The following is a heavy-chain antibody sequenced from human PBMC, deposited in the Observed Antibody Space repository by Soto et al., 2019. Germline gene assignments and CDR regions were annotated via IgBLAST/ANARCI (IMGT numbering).Heavy chain of an antibody. CDR1: GFTFSDYY. Sequence: GGSLRLSCAASGFTFSDYYMSWIRQAPGKGLEWVSYISSSGSTIYYADSVKGRFTISRDNAKNSLYLQMNSLRAEDTAVYYCARDQYYYDSSGYYFDAFDIWGQGTMVT. J-gene: IGHJ3*02. D-gene: IGHD3-22*01. CDR2: ISSSGSTI. CDR3: ARDQYYYDSSGYYFDAFDI. V-gene: IGHV3-11*01.